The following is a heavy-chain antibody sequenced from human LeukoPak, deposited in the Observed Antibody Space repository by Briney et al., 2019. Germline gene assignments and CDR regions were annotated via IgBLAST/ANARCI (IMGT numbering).Heavy chain of an antibody. J-gene: IGHJ3*02. CDR1: GYTLTVYH. V-gene: IGHV1-2*02. Sequence: ASVKVSCKASGYTLTVYHMHWVRQAPGQGLEWMGWINPNSGGTNYAQKFQGRVTMTRDTSISTVYMELSRLRSDDTAVYYCARGGHITMIVVIIGDAFDIWGQGTMVTVSS. CDR2: INPNSGGT. D-gene: IGHD3-22*01. CDR3: ARGGHITMIVVIIGDAFDI.